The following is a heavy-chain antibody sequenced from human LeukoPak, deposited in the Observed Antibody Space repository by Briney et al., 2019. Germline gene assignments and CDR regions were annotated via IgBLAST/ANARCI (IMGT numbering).Heavy chain of an antibody. J-gene: IGHJ4*02. CDR2: IDSDGSST. V-gene: IGHV3-74*01. Sequence: GGSLRLSCAASGFTFSSHWMHWVLQTPGKGLVWVSRIDSDGSSTRYADSVKGRFTISRDNAKNTLYLQMNSLRVEDTAVYYCLRDRVAVTAADSFDYWGQGTLVTVSS. D-gene: IGHD2-21*02. CDR3: LRDRVAVTAADSFDY. CDR1: GFTFSSHW.